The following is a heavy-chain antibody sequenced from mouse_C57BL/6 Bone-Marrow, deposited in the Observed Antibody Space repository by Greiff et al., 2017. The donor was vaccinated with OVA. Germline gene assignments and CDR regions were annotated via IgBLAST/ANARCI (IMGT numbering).Heavy chain of an antibody. J-gene: IGHJ3*01. CDR2: INPSSGYT. V-gene: IGHV1-7*01. CDR1: GYTFTSYW. Sequence: QVQLKQSGAELAKPGASVKLSCKASGYTFTSYWMHWVKQRPGQGLEWIGYINPSSGYTKYNQKFKDKATLTADKSSSTAYMQLSNLTYEDSAVYYCAREDYDYDGTWFAYWGQGTLVTVSA. CDR3: AREDYDYDGTWFAY. D-gene: IGHD2-4*01.